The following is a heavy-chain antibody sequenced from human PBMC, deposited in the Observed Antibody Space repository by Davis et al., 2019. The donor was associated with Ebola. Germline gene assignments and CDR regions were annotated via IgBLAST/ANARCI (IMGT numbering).Heavy chain of an antibody. CDR2: IYYSGST. Sequence: SETLSLTCTVSGGSISSYYWSWIRQPPGKGLEWIGYIYYSGSTNYNPSLKSRVTISVDTSKNQFSLKLSSVTAADTAVYYCARAGIAAAGTEFSAVNPYYYYYAMDVWGQGTTVTVSS. J-gene: IGHJ6*02. V-gene: IGHV4-59*01. CDR3: ARAGIAAAGTEFSAVNPYYYYYAMDV. CDR1: GGSISSYY. D-gene: IGHD6-13*01.